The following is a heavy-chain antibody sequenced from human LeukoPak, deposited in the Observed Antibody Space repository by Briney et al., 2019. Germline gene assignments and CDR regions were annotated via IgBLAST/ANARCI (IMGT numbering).Heavy chain of an antibody. CDR1: GRSFSGYY. J-gene: IGHJ1*01. CDR3: ARIGGEGYNFHH. CDR2: INHSGST. V-gene: IGHV4-34*01. D-gene: IGHD5-24*01. Sequence: SETLSLTCALYGRSFSGYYWRWIRQPPGKGREWIGEINHSGSTNYNPPLNRGVIISVDTSKNQSSLKLSSVTAADTAVYYCARIGGEGYNFHHWGQGTLVTVSS.